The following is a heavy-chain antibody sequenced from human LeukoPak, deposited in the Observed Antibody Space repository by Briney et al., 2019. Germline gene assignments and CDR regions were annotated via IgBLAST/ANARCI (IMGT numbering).Heavy chain of an antibody. CDR2: INPSGGST. CDR3: ARGVVPATAITSFDY. Sequence: ASVKVSCKPSGYTFTSCYMHWVRQAPGQGLEWMGIINPSGGSTSYAQKFQGRVTMTRDTSTSTVYMELSSLRSEDTAVYYCARGVVPATAITSFDYWGQGTLVTVSS. CDR1: GYTFTSCY. D-gene: IGHD2-2*01. J-gene: IGHJ4*02. V-gene: IGHV1-46*01.